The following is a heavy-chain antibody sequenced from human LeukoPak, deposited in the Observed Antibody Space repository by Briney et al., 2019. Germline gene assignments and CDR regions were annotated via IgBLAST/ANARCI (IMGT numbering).Heavy chain of an antibody. CDR3: ARGRPHGNDY. J-gene: IGHJ4*02. CDR1: GFVFRNYA. CDR2: IASDGSST. V-gene: IGHV3-74*01. Sequence: GGSLRLSCAASGFVFRNYAMHWVRQAPGKGLVWVSRIASDGSSTTYADSVKGRFSISRDNAKNTLYLQMNSLRVEDTAVYYCARGRPHGNDYWGQGTLVTVSS. D-gene: IGHD4-23*01.